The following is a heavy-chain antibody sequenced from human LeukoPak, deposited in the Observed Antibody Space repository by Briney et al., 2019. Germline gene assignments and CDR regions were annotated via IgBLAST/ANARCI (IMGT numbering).Heavy chain of an antibody. CDR2: INPSGGST. D-gene: IGHD2-15*01. J-gene: IGHJ3*02. V-gene: IGHV1-46*01. CDR3: ARDRVVVVAATSPADAFDI. Sequence: ASVKVSCKASGYTFTSYYMHWVRQAPGQGLEWMGIINPSGGSTSYAQKFQGRVTITADKSTSTAYMELSSLRSEDTAVYYCARDRVVVVAATSPADAFDIWGQGTMVTVSS. CDR1: GYTFTSYY.